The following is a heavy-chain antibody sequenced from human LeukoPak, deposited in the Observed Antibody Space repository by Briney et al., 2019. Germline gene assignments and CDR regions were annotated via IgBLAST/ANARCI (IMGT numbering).Heavy chain of an antibody. D-gene: IGHD6-6*01. CDR1: GGSFSGYY. Sequence: PSETLSLTCAVYGGSFSGYYWSWIRQPPGKGLEWIGEINHSGSTNYNPSLKSRVTISVDTSKNQFSLKLSSVTAADTAVYYCARDGDSSSSYWGQGTLVTVSS. V-gene: IGHV4-34*01. CDR2: INHSGST. J-gene: IGHJ4*02. CDR3: ARDGDSSSSY.